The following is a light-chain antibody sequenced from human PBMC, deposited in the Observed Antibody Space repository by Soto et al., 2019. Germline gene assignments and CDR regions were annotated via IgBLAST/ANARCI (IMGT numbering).Light chain of an antibody. V-gene: IGKV1-8*01. Sequence: AIRMTQSPSSLSASTGDRVTITCRASQGISSYLAWYQQKPVKAPKLLIYAASTLQSGVPSRCSGSGPGTDFTLTISCLQSEDFATYYCQQYYSYPRTFGQRTKVEIK. CDR3: QQYYSYPRT. J-gene: IGKJ1*01. CDR2: AAS. CDR1: QGISSY.